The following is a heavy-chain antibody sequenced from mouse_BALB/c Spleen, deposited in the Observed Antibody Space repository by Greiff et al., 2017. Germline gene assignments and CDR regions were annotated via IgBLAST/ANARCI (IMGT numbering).Heavy chain of an antibody. D-gene: IGHD1-1*01. CDR1: GFSLTSYG. CDR2: IWAGGST. J-gene: IGHJ2*01. V-gene: IGHV2-9*02. CDR3: ARSPRYYGSSLDY. Sequence: VKLMESGPGLVAPSQSLSITCTVSGFSLTSYGVHWVRQPPGKGLEWLGVIWAGGSTNYNSALMSRLSISKDNSKSQVFLKMNSLQTDDTARYYCARSPRYYGSSLDYWGQGTTLTVSS.